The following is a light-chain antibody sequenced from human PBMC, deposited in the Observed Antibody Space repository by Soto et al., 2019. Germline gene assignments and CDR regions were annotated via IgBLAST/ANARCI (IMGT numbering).Light chain of an antibody. CDR3: GTWDSGRSAWV. CDR1: SSNIGNNY. CDR2: ENN. J-gene: IGLJ3*02. V-gene: IGLV1-51*02. Sequence: QSVLTQPPSVSAAPGQKVTISCSGSSSNIGNNYVSWYQQRPGTAPKLLIYENNKRPSGIPDRFSGSKSGTSATLGITGLQSGDEADYYCGTWDSGRSAWVFGGGTKLTVL.